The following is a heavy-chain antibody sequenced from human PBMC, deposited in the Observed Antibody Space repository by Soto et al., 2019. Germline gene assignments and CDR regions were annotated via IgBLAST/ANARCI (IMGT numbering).Heavy chain of an antibody. Sequence: QVQLVQSGAEVKKPGASVKVSCKASGYTFTSYGISGVRQAPGQGLEWMGWISAYNGNTNYAQKLQGRVTMTTDTSTSTAYMELRSLRSDDTAVYYCARPTGDGYSSGWLLGYFDYWGQGTLVTVSS. J-gene: IGHJ4*02. V-gene: IGHV1-18*01. CDR2: ISAYNGNT. CDR3: ARPTGDGYSSGWLLGYFDY. D-gene: IGHD6-19*01. CDR1: GYTFTSYG.